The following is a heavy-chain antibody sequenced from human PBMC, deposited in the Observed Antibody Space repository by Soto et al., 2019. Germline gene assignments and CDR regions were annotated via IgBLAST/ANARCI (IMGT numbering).Heavy chain of an antibody. CDR2: IYNSGST. CDR3: ARWYSSGWYGWFDP. V-gene: IGHV4-59*08. J-gene: IGHJ5*02. Sequence: PSETLSLTCTVSVGSISSYYWSWIRQPPGKGLEWIGYIYNSGSTNYNPSLKSRVTISADTSKNQFSLKLSSVTAADTAVYYCARWYSSGWYGWFDPWGQGTQVTVSS. CDR1: VGSISSYY. D-gene: IGHD6-19*01.